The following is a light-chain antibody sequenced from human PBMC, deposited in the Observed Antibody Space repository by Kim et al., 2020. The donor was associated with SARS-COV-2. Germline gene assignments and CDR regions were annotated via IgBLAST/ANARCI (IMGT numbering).Light chain of an antibody. Sequence: SSELTQDPAVSVALGQTVRITCQGDSLRSYYATWYQQKPGQAPILVIYGKNNRPSGIPDRFSGSSSGNTASLTITGTQAGDEAGYYCNSRDSNENVFFGGGTQLTVL. V-gene: IGLV3-19*01. J-gene: IGLJ2*01. CDR1: SLRSYY. CDR2: GKN. CDR3: NSRDSNENVF.